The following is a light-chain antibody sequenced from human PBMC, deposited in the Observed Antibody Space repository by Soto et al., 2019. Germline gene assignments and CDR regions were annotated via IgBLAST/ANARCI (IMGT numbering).Light chain of an antibody. CDR2: GAS. CDR3: QQFDSSPYT. J-gene: IGKJ2*01. V-gene: IGKV3-20*01. Sequence: EIVLTQSPGTLSLSPGERATLSCRASQSFSSNFLSWYQQKPGQAPRLLIYGASSRATGIPDRFSGSGSGTDFTLTISRLEPEDFAVYYCQQFDSSPYTFGQGTKLEIK. CDR1: QSFSSNF.